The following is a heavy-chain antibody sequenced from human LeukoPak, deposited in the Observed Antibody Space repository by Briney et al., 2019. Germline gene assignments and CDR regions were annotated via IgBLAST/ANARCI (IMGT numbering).Heavy chain of an antibody. V-gene: IGHV3-30*18. CDR2: ISYDGSNK. CDR1: GFTFSSYG. J-gene: IGHJ6*02. D-gene: IGHD6-13*01. Sequence: QTGGSLRLSCAASGFTFSSYGMHWVRQAPGKGLEWVAVISYDGSNKYYADSVKGRFTISRDNSKNTLYLQMNSLRAEDSAVYYCANGKIAAAGTAPWGYGMDVWGQGTTVTVSS. CDR3: ANGKIAAAGTAPWGYGMDV.